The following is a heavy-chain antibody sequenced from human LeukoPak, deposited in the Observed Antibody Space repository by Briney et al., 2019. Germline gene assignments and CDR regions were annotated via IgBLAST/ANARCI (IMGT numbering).Heavy chain of an antibody. CDR3: ARTISDDHNRLGALDI. CDR1: GYTFSSHG. CDR2: IWYDGSYK. Sequence: GGSLRLSCAASGYTFSSHGMHWVRQAPDKGLEWVAIIWYDGSYKYYADSVQGRFTISRDNSKNTLYLQMNSLRAEDTAVYYCARTISDDHNRLGALDIWGQGTMVTVSS. J-gene: IGHJ3*02. D-gene: IGHD4/OR15-4a*01. V-gene: IGHV3-33*01.